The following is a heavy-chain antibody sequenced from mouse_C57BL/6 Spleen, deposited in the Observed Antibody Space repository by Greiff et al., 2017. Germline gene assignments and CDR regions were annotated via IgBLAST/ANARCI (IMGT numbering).Heavy chain of an antibody. V-gene: IGHV1-69*01. CDR3: ARNYYGSNDWYFDV. J-gene: IGHJ1*03. CDR1: GYTFTRYR. D-gene: IGHD1-1*01. CDR2: IDPSDSYT. Sequence: VQLQQPGAELVMPGASGKLSCKAFGYTFTRYRMHRVEQRPGQGPEWIGEIDPSDSYTNYNQKFKGKSTLTVDKSSSTAYMQLSSLTSEDSAVYYCARNYYGSNDWYFDVWGTGTTVTVSS.